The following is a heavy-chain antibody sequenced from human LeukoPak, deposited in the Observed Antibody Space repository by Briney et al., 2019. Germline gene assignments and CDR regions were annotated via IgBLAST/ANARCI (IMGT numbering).Heavy chain of an antibody. Sequence: AGGSLRLSCAASGFTFSSYAMSWVRQAPGKGLEWASTISGSGGSTSYADSVKGRFTISRDNSKNTLYLQMNSLRAEDTAVYYCANPGRYSSGWVFPPCFDYWGQGTLVTVSS. CDR1: GFTFSSYA. J-gene: IGHJ4*02. V-gene: IGHV3-23*01. CDR2: ISGSGGST. D-gene: IGHD6-19*01. CDR3: ANPGRYSSGWVFPPCFDY.